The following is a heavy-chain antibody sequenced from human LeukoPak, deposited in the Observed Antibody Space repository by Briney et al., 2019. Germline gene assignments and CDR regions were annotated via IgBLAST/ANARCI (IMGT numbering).Heavy chain of an antibody. CDR2: INHSGST. Sequence: SETLSLTCAVYGGSFSGYYRSWIRQPPGKGLEWIGEINHSGSTNYNPSLKSRVTISVDTSKNQFSLKLSSVTAADTAVYYCARGMNVWGSYRPYYFDYWGQGTLVTVSS. V-gene: IGHV4-34*01. CDR1: GGSFSGYY. D-gene: IGHD3-16*02. J-gene: IGHJ4*02. CDR3: ARGMNVWGSYRPYYFDY.